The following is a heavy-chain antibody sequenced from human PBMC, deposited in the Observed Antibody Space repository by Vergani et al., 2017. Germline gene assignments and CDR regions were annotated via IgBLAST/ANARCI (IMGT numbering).Heavy chain of an antibody. CDR3: ARGNNWQTTIDLY. Sequence: QVRLEESGPGLVKPSETLSLTCSVSGYSIGSGFYWAWIRQSPGEGLQWLTSIHNRGKTYHNPSLKSRVSVSLDTSKNRFSLNLTSVTATDTAVYYCARGNNWQTTIDLYWGQGTLVTVSS. V-gene: IGHV4-38-2*02. J-gene: IGHJ4*02. D-gene: IGHD1-1*01. CDR2: IHNRGKT. CDR1: GYSIGSGFY.